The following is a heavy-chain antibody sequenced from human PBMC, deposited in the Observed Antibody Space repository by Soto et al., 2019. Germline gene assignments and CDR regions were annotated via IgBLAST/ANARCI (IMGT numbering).Heavy chain of an antibody. J-gene: IGHJ4*02. Sequence: ESGGGVVQPGRSLRLSCAASGFTFSSYGMHWVRQTPGKGLEWVAVISYDGSNKYYADSVKGRFTISRDNSKNTLYLQMNSLRAEDTAVYYCAKAWLRLGELSPFDYWGQGTLVTVSS. CDR2: ISYDGSNK. D-gene: IGHD3-16*02. CDR1: GFTFSSYG. V-gene: IGHV3-30*18. CDR3: AKAWLRLGELSPFDY.